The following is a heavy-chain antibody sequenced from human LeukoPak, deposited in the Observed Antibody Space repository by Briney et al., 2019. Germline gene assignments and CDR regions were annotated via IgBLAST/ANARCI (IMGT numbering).Heavy chain of an antibody. V-gene: IGHV3-21*01. J-gene: IGHJ4*02. CDR2: ISSSSSYI. CDR1: GFTFSSYS. D-gene: IGHD3-22*01. Sequence: AGGSLRLSCAASGFTFSSYSMNWVRQAPGKGLEWVSSISSSSSYIYYADSVKGRFTISRDNAKNSLYLQMNSLRAEDTAVYYCARDLARDVPYYYDSSGYYYDYWGQGTLVTVSS. CDR3: ARDLARDVPYYYDSSGYYYDY.